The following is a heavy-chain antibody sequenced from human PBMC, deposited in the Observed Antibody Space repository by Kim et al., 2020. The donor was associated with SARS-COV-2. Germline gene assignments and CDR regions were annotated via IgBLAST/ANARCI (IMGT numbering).Heavy chain of an antibody. CDR2: INHSGST. D-gene: IGHD6-6*01. CDR1: GGSFSGYY. V-gene: IGHV4-34*01. CDR3: ARRRGAARRGQYYFDY. Sequence: SETLSLTCAVYGGSFSGYYWSWIRQPPGKGLEWIGEINHSGSTNYNPSLKSRVTISVDTSKNQFSLKLSSVTAADTAVYYCARRRGAARRGQYYFDYWGQGTLVTVSS. J-gene: IGHJ4*02.